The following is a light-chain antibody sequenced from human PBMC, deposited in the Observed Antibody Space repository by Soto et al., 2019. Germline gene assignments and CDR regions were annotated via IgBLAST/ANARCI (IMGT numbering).Light chain of an antibody. J-gene: IGLJ2*01. CDR2: EDN. Sequence: NFMPTQPHSVSESPGKTVTISCTRSSGSIASNYVQWYQQRPGSAPTTVIYEDNQRPSGVPDRFSGSIDSSSNSASLTISGLKTEDEADYFCQSYDSSNLVFGGGTKVTVL. V-gene: IGLV6-57*04. CDR1: SGSIASNY. CDR3: QSYDSSNLV.